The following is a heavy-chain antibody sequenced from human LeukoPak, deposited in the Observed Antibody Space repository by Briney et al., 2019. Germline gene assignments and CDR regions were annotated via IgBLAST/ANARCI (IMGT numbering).Heavy chain of an antibody. D-gene: IGHD3-22*01. CDR1: GGSISSSSYY. J-gene: IGHJ2*01. CDR3: ARPGSLVVIVQPWYFDL. V-gene: IGHV4-39*01. Sequence: PSETLSLTCTVSGGSISSSSYYWGWIRQPPGKGLEWIGSIYYSGSTYYNPSLKSRVTISVDTSKNQFSLKLSSVTAADTAVYYCARPGSLVVIVQPWYFDLWGRGTLVTVSS. CDR2: IYYSGST.